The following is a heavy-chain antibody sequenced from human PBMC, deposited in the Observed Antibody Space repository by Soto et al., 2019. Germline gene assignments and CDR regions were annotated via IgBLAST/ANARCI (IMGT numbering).Heavy chain of an antibody. V-gene: IGHV4-4*02. D-gene: IGHD3-3*01. CDR2: IYHSGST. Sequence: QVQLQESGPGLVKPSGTLSLTCAVSGGSISSSNWWSWVRQPPGKGLEWIGEIYHSGSTNYNPSLKSRVTISVDTSKNQFSLKLSSVTAADTAVYYCARDKSYYDFWSGSANYGMDVWGQGTTVTVSS. J-gene: IGHJ6*02. CDR3: ARDKSYYDFWSGSANYGMDV. CDR1: GGSISSSNW.